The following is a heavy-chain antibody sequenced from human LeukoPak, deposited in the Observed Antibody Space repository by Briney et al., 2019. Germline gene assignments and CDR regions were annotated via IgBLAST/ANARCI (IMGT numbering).Heavy chain of an antibody. D-gene: IGHD1-20*01. CDR3: AMAPITGDFDH. CDR2: ISAYNGNT. V-gene: IGHV1-18*01. Sequence: ASVKVSCKASVYTFTSYGISWVRQAPGQGLEWMGWISAYNGNTNYTQKLQGRVTMTTDTSTSTAYRELRSLRSDDTAVYYCAMAPITGDFDHWGQGTLVTVSS. J-gene: IGHJ4*02. CDR1: VYTFTSYG.